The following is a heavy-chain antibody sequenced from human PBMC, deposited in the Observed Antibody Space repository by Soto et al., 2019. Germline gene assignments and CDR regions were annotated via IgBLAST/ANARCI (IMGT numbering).Heavy chain of an antibody. Sequence: QVQLVQSGAEVKKPGSSVKVSCKASGGTFSTYAITWVRQAPGHGLEWMGGIIPIVRSSNYAQKFQGRFTITADESTSKAYMELSSLRSEDTAVYYCAQVSHAHYDYYAMDVWGQGTTVSVSS. J-gene: IGHJ6*02. V-gene: IGHV1-69*01. CDR3: AQVSHAHYDYYAMDV. CDR1: GGTFSTYA. CDR2: IIPIVRSS.